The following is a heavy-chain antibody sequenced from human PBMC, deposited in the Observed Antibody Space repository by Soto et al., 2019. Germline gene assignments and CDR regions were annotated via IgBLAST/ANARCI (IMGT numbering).Heavy chain of an antibody. CDR1: GYTSSIYG. CDR2: ISGYNGNI. J-gene: IGHJ2*01. CDR3: ARDVSGGTYPWSVDL. Sequence: QGQLVQSGAEVKKPGASVNVSCKASGYTSSIYGISWVRQAPGQGLEWMAWISGYNGNIKYAQKFQGRVTVATDTTTAGAYMERRSLRSDDTAVYYCARDVSGGTYPWSVDLWGRGTLVTVSS. D-gene: IGHD1-26*01. V-gene: IGHV1-18*04.